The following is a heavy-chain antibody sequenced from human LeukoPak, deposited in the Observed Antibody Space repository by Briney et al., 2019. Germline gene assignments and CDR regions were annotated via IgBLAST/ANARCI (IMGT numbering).Heavy chain of an antibody. V-gene: IGHV3-74*01. CDR3: AKDPGPHTAFNWFDT. CDR1: GFTSSSYW. Sequence: GGSLRLSCAASGFTSSSYWMHWVRQAPGKGLVWVSRINVDGSITDYADSVRGRFTISRDNAKNTLYLQMDSLRVDDTAVYYCAKDPGPHTAFNWFDTWGQGTLVTVSS. J-gene: IGHJ5*02. CDR2: INVDGSIT.